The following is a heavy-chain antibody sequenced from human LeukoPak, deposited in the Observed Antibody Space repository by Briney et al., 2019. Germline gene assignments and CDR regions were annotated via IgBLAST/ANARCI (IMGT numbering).Heavy chain of an antibody. V-gene: IGHV4-30-4*08. Sequence: SETLSLTCTVSGGSISSGDYYWSWIRQPPGKGLEWIGYIYYSGSTYYNPSLKSRVTISVDTSKNQFSLKLSSVTAADTAVYYCARVASGLPSSYWFDPWGQGTLVTVSS. CDR1: GGSISSGDYY. D-gene: IGHD3-10*01. J-gene: IGHJ5*02. CDR3: ARVASGLPSSYWFDP. CDR2: IYYSGST.